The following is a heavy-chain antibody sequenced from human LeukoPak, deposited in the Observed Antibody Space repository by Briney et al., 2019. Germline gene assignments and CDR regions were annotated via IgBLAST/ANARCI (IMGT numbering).Heavy chain of an antibody. D-gene: IGHD3-22*01. Sequence: GGSLRLSCAASGFTFSDYYMSWIRQAPGKGLEWVSYISSSGSTIYYADSVKGRLTISRDNAKNSLYLQMNSLRAEDTAMYYCARIGVVTKIDAFDIWGQGTMVTVSS. CDR2: ISSSGSTI. J-gene: IGHJ3*02. CDR1: GFTFSDYY. V-gene: IGHV3-11*01. CDR3: ARIGVVTKIDAFDI.